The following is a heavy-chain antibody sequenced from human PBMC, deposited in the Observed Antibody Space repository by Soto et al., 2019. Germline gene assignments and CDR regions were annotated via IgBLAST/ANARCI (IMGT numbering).Heavy chain of an antibody. J-gene: IGHJ6*03. CDR1: GYTFTSYG. CDR3: ARGGLEDIVVVVAAARPVMDV. D-gene: IGHD2-15*01. CDR2: ISAYNGNT. V-gene: IGHV1-18*01. Sequence: GASVKVSCKASGYTFTSYGISWVRQAPGQGLEWMGWISAYNGNTNYAQKLQGRVTMTTDTSTSTAYMELRSLRSDDTAVYYCARGGLEDIVVVVAAARPVMDVWGKGTTVTVSS.